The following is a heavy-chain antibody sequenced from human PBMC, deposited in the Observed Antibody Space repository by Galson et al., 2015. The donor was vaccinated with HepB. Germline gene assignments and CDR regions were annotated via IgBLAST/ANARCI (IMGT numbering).Heavy chain of an antibody. D-gene: IGHD3-16*01. CDR1: GFTFSGFW. V-gene: IGHV3-74*01. J-gene: IGHJ5*02. CDR3: VRDMGALRFDP. Sequence: SLRLSCAASGFTFSGFWMYWVRHAPGKGLLWVSRINRDGSITSYAESVKGRFNISRDNAKNTLYLHMNSLRGDDTAVYYCVRDMGALRFDPWGQGTLVTVSS. CDR2: INRDGSIT.